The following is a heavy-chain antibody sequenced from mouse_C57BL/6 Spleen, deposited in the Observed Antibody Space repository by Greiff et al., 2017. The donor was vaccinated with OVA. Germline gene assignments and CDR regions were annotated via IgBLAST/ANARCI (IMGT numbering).Heavy chain of an antibody. J-gene: IGHJ4*01. CDR3: TNAMGY. Sequence: QVQLQQSGAELVRPGASVTLSCKASGYTFTDYEMHWVKQTPVHGLEWIGAIDPETGGTAYNQKFKGKAILTADKSSSTAYMALRSLTSEDSAVYYCTNAMGYWGQGTSVTVSS. CDR2: IDPETGGT. CDR1: GYTFTDYE. V-gene: IGHV1-15*01.